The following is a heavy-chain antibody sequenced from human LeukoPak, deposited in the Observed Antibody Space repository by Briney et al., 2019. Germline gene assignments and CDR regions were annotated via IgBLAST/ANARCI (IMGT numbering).Heavy chain of an antibody. D-gene: IGHD4-17*01. Sequence: SETLSLTCAVSGGSISSGDYSWSWIRQPPGKGLEWIGYIYHSGSTYYNPSLKSRVTISVDRSKNQFSLKLSSVTAADTAVYYCARNYYGDFDYWGQGPLVTVSS. V-gene: IGHV4-30-2*01. CDR3: ARNYYGDFDY. CDR2: IYHSGST. CDR1: GGSISSGDYS. J-gene: IGHJ4*02.